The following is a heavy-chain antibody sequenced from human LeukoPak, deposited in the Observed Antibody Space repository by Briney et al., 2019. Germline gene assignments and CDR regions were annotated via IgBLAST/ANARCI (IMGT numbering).Heavy chain of an antibody. CDR3: AREDYDILTGYPRFDP. CDR2: IYTSGSI. V-gene: IGHV4-61*02. J-gene: IGHJ5*02. D-gene: IGHD3-9*01. CDR1: GGSISSGSYY. Sequence: SETLSLTCTVSGGSISSGSYYWSWIRQPAGKGLEWIGRIYTSGSINYNPSLKSRVTISVDTSKNQFSLKLSSVTAADTAVYYCAREDYDILTGYPRFDPWGQGTLVTVSS.